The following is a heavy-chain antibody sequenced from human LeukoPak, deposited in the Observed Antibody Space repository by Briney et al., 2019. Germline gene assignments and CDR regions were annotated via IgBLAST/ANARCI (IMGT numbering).Heavy chain of an antibody. CDR2: IYYSGST. J-gene: IGHJ5*02. V-gene: IGHV4-59*12. Sequence: SSETLSLTCTVSGGSISSYYWSWIRQPPGKGLEWIGYIYYSGSTNYNPSLKSRVTISVDTSKNQFSLKLSSVTAADTAVYYCARSANYYDSSGSPAWGQGTLVTVSS. D-gene: IGHD3-22*01. CDR3: ARSANYYDSSGSPA. CDR1: GGSISSYY.